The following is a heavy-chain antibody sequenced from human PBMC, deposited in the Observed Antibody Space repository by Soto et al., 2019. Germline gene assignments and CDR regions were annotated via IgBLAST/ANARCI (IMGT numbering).Heavy chain of an antibody. D-gene: IGHD6-19*01. CDR2: IYHSGST. Sequence: QVQLQESGPGLVKPSGTLSLTCAVSGGSISSSNWWSWVRQPPGKGLEWIGEIYHSGSTNYNPSRTGRVTISVDKSKNQFSLKLSSVTAADTAVYYCARQSGWERRYFDLWGRGTLVTVSS. CDR3: ARQSGWERRYFDL. J-gene: IGHJ2*01. V-gene: IGHV4-4*02. CDR1: GGSISSSNW.